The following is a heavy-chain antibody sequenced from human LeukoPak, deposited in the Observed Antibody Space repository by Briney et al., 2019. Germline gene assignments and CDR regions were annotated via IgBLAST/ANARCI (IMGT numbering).Heavy chain of an antibody. CDR3: ARNLPLPYDSVTSYNSWDY. Sequence: PGGSLRLSCAASGFTFSDYAMNWVRQAPGKGLEWVSYLSRDSNIIYYTDSVRGRFTISRDTVENSLYLQMNSLRDEDTAVYYCARNLPLPYDSVTSYNSWDYWGQGTLVTVSS. J-gene: IGHJ4*02. CDR2: LSRDSNII. D-gene: IGHD3-10*01. CDR1: GFTFSDYA. V-gene: IGHV3-48*02.